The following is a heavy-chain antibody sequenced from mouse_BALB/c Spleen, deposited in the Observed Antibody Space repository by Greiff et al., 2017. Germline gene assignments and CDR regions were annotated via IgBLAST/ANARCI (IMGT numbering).Heavy chain of an antibody. V-gene: IGHV2-9*02. Sequence: VQLVESGPGLVAPSQSLSITCTVSGFSLTSYGVHWVRQPPGKGLEWLGVIWAGGSTNYNSALMSRLSISKDNSKSQVFLKMNSLQTDDTAMYCCARNPDYPFAYWGQGTLVTVSA. D-gene: IGHD2-4*01. CDR2: IWAGGST. CDR3: ARNPDYPFAY. J-gene: IGHJ3*01. CDR1: GFSLTSYG.